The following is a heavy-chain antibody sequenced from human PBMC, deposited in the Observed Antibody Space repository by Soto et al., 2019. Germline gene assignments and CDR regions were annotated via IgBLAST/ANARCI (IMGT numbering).Heavy chain of an antibody. CDR3: ARGTNYYDNSGRTYYFDY. D-gene: IGHD3-22*01. CDR2: IYYSGST. J-gene: IGHJ4*02. V-gene: IGHV4-59*01. CDR1: GGSISSYY. Sequence: SETLSLTCTVSGGSISSYYWSWIRQPPGKGLEWIGYIYYSGSTNYNPSLKSRVTISVDTSKNQFSLKLSSVTAADTAVYYCARGTNYYDNSGRTYYFDYWGQGTLVTVSS.